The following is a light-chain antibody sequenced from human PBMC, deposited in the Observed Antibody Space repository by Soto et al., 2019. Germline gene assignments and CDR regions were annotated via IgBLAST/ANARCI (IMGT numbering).Light chain of an antibody. CDR2: EVS. V-gene: IGLV2-14*01. CDR1: SSDIGGHNY. CDR3: CSYAGSSTL. Sequence: QSALTQPASVSGSPGQSITVSCTGTSSDIGGHNYVSWYQQHPGKVPKLIIYEVSNRPSGVSNRFSGSKSGNTASLTISGLQAEDEADYYCCSYAGSSTLFGGGTKLTVL. J-gene: IGLJ2*01.